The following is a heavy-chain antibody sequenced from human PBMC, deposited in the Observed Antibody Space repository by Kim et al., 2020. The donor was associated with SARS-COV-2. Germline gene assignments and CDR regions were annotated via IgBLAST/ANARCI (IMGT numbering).Heavy chain of an antibody. J-gene: IGHJ4*02. D-gene: IGHD3-22*01. CDR2: ISSSGSTI. CDR3: ARERWLLTPVGFDY. CDR1: GFTFSSYE. Sequence: GGSLRLSCAASGFTFSSYEMNWVRQAPGKGLEWVSDISSSGSTIYYADSVKGRFTISRDNAKNSLYLQMNSLRAEDTAVYYCARERWLLTPVGFDYWGQGTLVTVSS. V-gene: IGHV3-48*03.